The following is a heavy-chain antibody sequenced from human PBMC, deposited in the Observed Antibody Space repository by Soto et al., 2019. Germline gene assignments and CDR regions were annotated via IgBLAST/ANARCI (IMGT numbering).Heavy chain of an antibody. D-gene: IGHD2-15*01. J-gene: IGHJ4*01. CDR3: AKTGYCSGGSCHYIDY. CDR2: IGGSGGGT. V-gene: IGHV3-23*01. Sequence: EVQLLESGGGLVQPGGSLRLSCAASGFTFSRSGMNWVRRAPGMGLEWVSGIGGSGGGTYYADFVKGRFSIFRDDSKDMLYLQMNSLRVEDTAVYYCAKTGYCSGGSCHYIDYWGHGTLVTVSS. CDR1: GFTFSRSG.